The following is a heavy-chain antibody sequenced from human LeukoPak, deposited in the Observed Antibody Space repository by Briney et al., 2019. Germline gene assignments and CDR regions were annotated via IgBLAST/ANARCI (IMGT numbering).Heavy chain of an antibody. CDR1: GFTFSSYA. D-gene: IGHD6-13*01. J-gene: IGHJ4*02. CDR3: ARDGGDRSSSYSPDY. CDR2: ISYDGSNK. V-gene: IGHV3-30-3*01. Sequence: GRSLRLSCAASGFTFSSYAMHWVRQAPGKGLEWVAVISYDGSNKYYADSVKGRFTISRDNSKNTLYLQMNSLRAEDTAVYYCARDGGDRSSSYSPDYWGQGTLVTVSS.